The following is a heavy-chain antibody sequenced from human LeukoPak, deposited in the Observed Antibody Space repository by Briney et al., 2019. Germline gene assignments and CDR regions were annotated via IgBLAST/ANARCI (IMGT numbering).Heavy chain of an antibody. D-gene: IGHD1-14*01. CDR3: ARGDHVRRYYGMDV. CDR2: MNPNSGNT. V-gene: IGHV1-8*01. CDR1: GYTFTSYD. Sequence: GASVKVSCKASGYTFTSYDINWVRQATGQGLEWMGWMNPNSGNTGYAQKFQGRVTMTRNTSISTAYMELSSLRSEDTAVYYCARGDHVRRYYGMDVWGQGTTVTVSS. J-gene: IGHJ6*02.